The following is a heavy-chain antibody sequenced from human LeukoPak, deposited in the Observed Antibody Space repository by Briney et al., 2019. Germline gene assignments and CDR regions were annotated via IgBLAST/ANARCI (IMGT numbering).Heavy chain of an antibody. D-gene: IGHD2-2*01. CDR3: ASHGVVVVPAARFDP. CDR2: ISGSGST. Sequence: GGSLRLSCAASGFTFSSYAMSWVRQAPGKGLEWVSAISGSGSTYYADSVKGRFTISRDNSKNTLYLQMNSLRAEDTAVYYCASHGVVVVPAARFDPWGQGTLVTVSS. J-gene: IGHJ5*02. CDR1: GFTFSSYA. V-gene: IGHV3-23*01.